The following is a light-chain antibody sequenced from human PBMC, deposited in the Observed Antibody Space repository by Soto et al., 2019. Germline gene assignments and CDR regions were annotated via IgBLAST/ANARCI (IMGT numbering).Light chain of an antibody. CDR3: QKYNSAPRT. V-gene: IGKV1-27*01. CDR1: QDIRNF. J-gene: IGKJ1*01. CDR2: DAS. Sequence: DIQMTQSPSSLSASVGDRVTITCRASQDIRNFLAWYQKKPGKAPRLLIYDASALQSGVPSRFSALGSGTDFTLTISSLQPDDVAVYYCQKYNSAPRTFGQGTKVDI.